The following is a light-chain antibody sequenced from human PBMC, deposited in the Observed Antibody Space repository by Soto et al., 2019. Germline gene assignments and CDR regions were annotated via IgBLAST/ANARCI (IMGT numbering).Light chain of an antibody. CDR3: QHYDNTPPSVT. V-gene: IGKV3-20*01. CDR2: GAS. J-gene: IGKJ3*01. CDR1: QSVSSDY. Sequence: EIVLTQSPDTLSLSPGERATLSCRASQSVSSDYLVWYQQKPGQAPRLLIYGASRRATGIPDRFSGGGSGTDFILNISRLEPEDFAVYYCQHYDNTPPSVTFGPGT.